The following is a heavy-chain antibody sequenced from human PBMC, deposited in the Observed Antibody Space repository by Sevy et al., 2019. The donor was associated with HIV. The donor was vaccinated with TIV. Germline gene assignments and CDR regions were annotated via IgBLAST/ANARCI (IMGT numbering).Heavy chain of an antibody. CDR1: GFTFSNAW. CDR3: TTSLSGDGLLSSYYYYGMDV. D-gene: IGHD7-27*01. Sequence: GGSLRLSCAASGFTFSNAWMSWVRQAPGKGLEWVGRIKSKTDVGTTDYAAPVKGRFTISRDDSKNTLYMQMNSLKTEDTAVYYCTTSLSGDGLLSSYYYYGMDVWGQGTTVTVSS. CDR2: IKSKTDVGTT. V-gene: IGHV3-15*01. J-gene: IGHJ6*02.